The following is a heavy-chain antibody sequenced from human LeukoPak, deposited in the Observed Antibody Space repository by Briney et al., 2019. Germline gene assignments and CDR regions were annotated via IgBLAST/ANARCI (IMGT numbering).Heavy chain of an antibody. D-gene: IGHD5-12*01. CDR1: GGTFSSYA. V-gene: IGHV1-69*06. Sequence: AASVKVSCKASGGTFSSYAISWVRQAPGQGLEWMGGIIPIFGTANYAQKFQGRVTITADKSTSTAYMELSSLRSEDTAVYYCARSGYDFSVDYWGQGTLVTVSS. J-gene: IGHJ4*02. CDR3: ARSGYDFSVDY. CDR2: IIPIFGTA.